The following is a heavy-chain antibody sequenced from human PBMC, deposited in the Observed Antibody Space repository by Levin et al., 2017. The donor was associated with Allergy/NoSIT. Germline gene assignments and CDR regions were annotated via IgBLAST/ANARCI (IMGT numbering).Heavy chain of an antibody. Sequence: PSETLSLTCAAYGGSFSGYYWSWIRQPPGKGLEWIGEINHSGSTNYNPSLKSRVTISVDTSKNQFSLKLSSVTAADTAVYYCATTYGDYFDYWGQGTLVTVSS. J-gene: IGHJ4*02. CDR2: INHSGST. CDR1: GGSFSGYY. V-gene: IGHV4-34*01. CDR3: ATTYGDYFDY. D-gene: IGHD4-17*01.